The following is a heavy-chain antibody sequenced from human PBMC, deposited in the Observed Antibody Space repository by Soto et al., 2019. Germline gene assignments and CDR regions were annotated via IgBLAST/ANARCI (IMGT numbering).Heavy chain of an antibody. V-gene: IGHV4-39*01. Sequence: SETLSLTCSVSGDSIRSANSYWGWIRLSPTKGLEWIGSITYGGTTHYYPSLKNRVTISADTSKNQFSVTLNSMTAADTAIYYCARHLVYPETSALSSGFDSWGPGNLVTVSS. CDR3: ARHLVYPETSALSSGFDS. D-gene: IGHD2-8*01. CDR2: ITYGGTT. CDR1: GDSIRSANSY. J-gene: IGHJ5*01.